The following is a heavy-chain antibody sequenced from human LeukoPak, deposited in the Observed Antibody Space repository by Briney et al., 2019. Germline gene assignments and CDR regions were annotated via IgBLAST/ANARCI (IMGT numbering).Heavy chain of an antibody. J-gene: IGHJ4*02. Sequence: ASVKVSCKASGYTFTSYDMHWVRHACGKRFEWMERINPSNGNTNYAQKFQGRVTITRDTSASTAYMELSSLRSEDTAVYYCARTGYSSGWLTFDYWGQGTLVTVSS. V-gene: IGHV1-3*01. CDR2: INPSNGNT. D-gene: IGHD6-19*01. CDR1: GYTFTSYD. CDR3: ARTGYSSGWLTFDY.